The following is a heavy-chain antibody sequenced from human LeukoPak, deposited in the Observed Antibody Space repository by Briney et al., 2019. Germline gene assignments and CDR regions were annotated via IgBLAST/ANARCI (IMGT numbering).Heavy chain of an antibody. CDR2: INPNSGGT. CDR3: ARELSIAAREYFDY. CDR1: GYTFTGYY. D-gene: IGHD6-6*01. V-gene: IGHV1-2*02. J-gene: IGHJ4*02. Sequence: GASVKVSCKASGYTFTGYYMHWVRQAPGQGLEWMGWINPNSGGTNYAQKFQGRVTMTRDTSISTAYMELSRLRSDDTAVYYCARELSIAAREYFDYWGQGTLVTVSS.